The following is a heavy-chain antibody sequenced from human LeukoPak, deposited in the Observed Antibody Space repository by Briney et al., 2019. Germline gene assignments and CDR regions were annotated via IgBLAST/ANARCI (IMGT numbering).Heavy chain of an antibody. V-gene: IGHV3-20*04. CDR1: GFTFDDYG. J-gene: IGHJ4*02. CDR2: INWNGGST. CDR3: AKVWLQPWLDY. Sequence: GGSLRLSCAASGFTFDDYGMSWVRQAPGKGLEWVSGINWNGGSTGYADSVKGRFTISRDNAKNTLYLQMNSLRAEDTAVYYCAKVWLQPWLDYWGQGTLVTVSS. D-gene: IGHD5-24*01.